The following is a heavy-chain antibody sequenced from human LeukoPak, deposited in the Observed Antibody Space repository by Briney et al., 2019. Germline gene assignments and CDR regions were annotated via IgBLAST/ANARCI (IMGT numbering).Heavy chain of an antibody. J-gene: IGHJ4*02. CDR3: ARLSGRDYNPRVFDY. V-gene: IGHV3-7*03. CDR2: IKQDGSET. CDR1: GFIFNNYW. Sequence: GGSLRLSRAASGFIFNNYWMTWVRRAPGKGLEWVATIKQDGSETYYVDSVKGRFTISRDNAKNSLCLQVNSLRAEDTAIYYCARLSGRDYNPRVFDYWGQGTLVTVSS. D-gene: IGHD4-11*01.